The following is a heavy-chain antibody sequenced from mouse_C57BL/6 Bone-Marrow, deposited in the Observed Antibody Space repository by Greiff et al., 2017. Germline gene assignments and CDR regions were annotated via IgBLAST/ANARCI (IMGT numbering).Heavy chain of an antibody. CDR2: ISYDGSN. CDR1: GYSITSGYY. J-gene: IGHJ3*01. CDR3: ARPGLYDYDSAWFAY. D-gene: IGHD2-4*01. Sequence: EVKLVESGPGLVKPSQSLSLTCSVTGYSITSGYYWNWIRQFPGNKLEWMGFISYDGSNNYNPSLKNRISITRDTSKNQFFLKLNSVTTEDTATYYCARPGLYDYDSAWFAYWGQGTLVTVSA. V-gene: IGHV3-6*01.